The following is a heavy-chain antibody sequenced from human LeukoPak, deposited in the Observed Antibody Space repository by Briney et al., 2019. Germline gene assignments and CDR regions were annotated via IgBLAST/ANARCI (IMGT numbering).Heavy chain of an antibody. D-gene: IGHD5-18*01. V-gene: IGHV1-69*06. J-gene: IGHJ4*02. CDR2: IIPIFGTA. CDR1: GGTFSSCA. Sequence: GASVKVSFKASGGTFSSCAISWVRQAPAQGLEWMGGIIPIFGTANYSQKFQGRGTITADKSTSTPYMELSSLRSEDTALYYRARAAVRQGYSYGPGGYWGEGTLVTVSS. CDR3: ARAAVRQGYSYGPGGY.